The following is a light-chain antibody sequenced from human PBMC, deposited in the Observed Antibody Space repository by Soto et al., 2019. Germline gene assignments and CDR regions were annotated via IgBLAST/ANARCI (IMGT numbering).Light chain of an antibody. CDR3: QQYGSSYPWT. Sequence: EIVLTQSPGTLSLSPVEIATLSCRGSQSVSSRYLAWYQQKPGQAPRLLIYGASSRATGIPDRFSGSGSGTDFTLTIRRLEPEDFAVYYCQQYGSSYPWTFGQGTKVDIK. CDR2: GAS. V-gene: IGKV3-20*01. J-gene: IGKJ1*01. CDR1: QSVSSRY.